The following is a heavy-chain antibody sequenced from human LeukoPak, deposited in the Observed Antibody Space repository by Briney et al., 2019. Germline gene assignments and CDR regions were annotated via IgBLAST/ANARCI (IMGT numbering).Heavy chain of an antibody. D-gene: IGHD2-8*02. V-gene: IGHV4-30-4*08. Sequence: SETLSLTCTVSGGSISSGDYYWRWIRQPPGKGLEWIGYIYYSGSTYYNPSLKSRVTISVDTSKNQFSLTLSSVTAADTAVYYCARRIDTVLDYWGQGTLVTVSS. CDR2: IYYSGST. CDR3: ARRIDTVLDY. J-gene: IGHJ4*02. CDR1: GGSISSGDYY.